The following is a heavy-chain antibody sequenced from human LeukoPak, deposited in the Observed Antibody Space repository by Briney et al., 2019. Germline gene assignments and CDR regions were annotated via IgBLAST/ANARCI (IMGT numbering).Heavy chain of an antibody. D-gene: IGHD5-18*01. V-gene: IGHV1-18*01. CDR2: ISTYNGNT. CDR1: GYTFISYG. J-gene: IGHJ5*02. CDR3: ARARPHRRLMDTTMEQHWFDP. Sequence: GASVKVSCKASGYTFISYGISWVRQAPGQGLEWMGWISTYNGNTNYAQKLQGRVTMTTDTSTSTAYMELRSLRSEDTAVYYCARARPHRRLMDTTMEQHWFDPWGQGTLVSVSS.